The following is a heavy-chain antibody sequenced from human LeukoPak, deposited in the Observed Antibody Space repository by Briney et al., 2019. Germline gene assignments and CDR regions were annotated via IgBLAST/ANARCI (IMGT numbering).Heavy chain of an antibody. Sequence: PSETLSLTCTVSGGSISSGDYYWSWIRQPPGKGLEWIVYIYYSGSTYYNPSLKSRVTISVDTSKNQFSLKLSSVTAADTAVYYCARVGEVVLRVRYYYMDVWGKGTTVTVSS. V-gene: IGHV4-30-4*08. CDR1: GGSISSGDYY. D-gene: IGHD2-15*01. CDR3: ARVGEVVLRVRYYYMDV. J-gene: IGHJ6*03. CDR2: IYYSGST.